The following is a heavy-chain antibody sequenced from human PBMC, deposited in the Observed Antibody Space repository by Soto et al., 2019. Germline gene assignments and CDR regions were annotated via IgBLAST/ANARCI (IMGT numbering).Heavy chain of an antibody. D-gene: IGHD2-15*01. J-gene: IGHJ6*02. CDR3: ARWRCSGGSCYSGLDYYYGMDV. CDR2: INAGNGNT. CDR1: GYTFTSYA. Sequence: GASVKVSCKASGYTFTSYAMHWVRQAPGQRLEWMGWINAGNGNTKYSQKFQGRVTITRDTSASTAYMELSSLRSEDTAVYYCARWRCSGGSCYSGLDYYYGMDVWGQGTTVTVSS. V-gene: IGHV1-3*01.